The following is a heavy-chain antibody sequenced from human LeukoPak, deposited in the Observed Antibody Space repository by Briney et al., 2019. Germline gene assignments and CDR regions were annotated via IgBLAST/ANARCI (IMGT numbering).Heavy chain of an antibody. D-gene: IGHD6-6*01. CDR2: IYYSGST. CDR3: ARVSSSLYFDY. CDR1: GGSISSYY. V-gene: IGHV4-59*01. J-gene: IGHJ4*02. Sequence: SETLSLTCTVSGGSISSYYWSWIRQPPGKGLEWIGYIYYSGSTNYNPSLKSRVTISVDTSKNQFSLKLSSVAAADTAVYYCARVSSSLYFDYWGQGTLVTVSS.